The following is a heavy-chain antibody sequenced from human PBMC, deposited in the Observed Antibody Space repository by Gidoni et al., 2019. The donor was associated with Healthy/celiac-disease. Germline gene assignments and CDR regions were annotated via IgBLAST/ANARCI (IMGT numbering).Heavy chain of an antibody. CDR1: GGSISSSSYY. J-gene: IGHJ4*02. Sequence: RLHLQESRPVLVKPSETLSLTCTVSGGSISSSSYYWGWIRQPPGKGLEWIGSIYYSGSTYYNPSLKSRVTISVDTSKNQFALKLSSVTAADTAVYYCARGSNWGQGTLVTVSS. V-gene: IGHV4-39*06. CDR2: IYYSGST. CDR3: ARGSN. D-gene: IGHD3-10*01.